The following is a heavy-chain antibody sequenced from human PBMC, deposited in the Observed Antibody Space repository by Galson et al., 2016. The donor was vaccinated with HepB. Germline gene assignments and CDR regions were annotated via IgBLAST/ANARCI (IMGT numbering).Heavy chain of an antibody. J-gene: IGHJ4*02. CDR1: GFTFSNYV. CDR3: AREDPNIAVAALDY. V-gene: IGHV3-33*08. Sequence: SLRLSCAASGFTFSNYVMHWVRQAPGKGLESVAFIWYDGSNKYYAVSVKGRFTISRDNSKNTLYLQMNSLRAEDTAVYYCAREDPNIAVAALDYWGQGTLVTVSS. CDR2: IWYDGSNK. D-gene: IGHD6-19*01.